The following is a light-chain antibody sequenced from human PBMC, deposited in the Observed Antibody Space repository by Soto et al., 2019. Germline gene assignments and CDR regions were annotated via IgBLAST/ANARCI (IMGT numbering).Light chain of an antibody. J-gene: IGKJ1*01. V-gene: IGKV4-1*01. Sequence: DIVMTQSPDSLAVSLGERATINCKSSQSLFYSSHNKDYLAWYQQKPGQPPRLLIYWASTRESGVPERFSGSGSGTDFTLTVSSLQAEDVAVYYCQQYFNTPWTFGQGTNVEIK. CDR3: QQYFNTPWT. CDR2: WAS. CDR1: QSLFYSSHNKDY.